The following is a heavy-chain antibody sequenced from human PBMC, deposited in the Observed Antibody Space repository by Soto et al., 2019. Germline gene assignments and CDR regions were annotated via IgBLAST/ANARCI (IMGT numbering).Heavy chain of an antibody. J-gene: IGHJ2*01. D-gene: IGHD2-15*01. CDR1: GFTFSSYA. V-gene: IGHV3-23*01. Sequence: GGSLRLSCAASGFTFSSYAMSWVRQAPGKGLEWVSAISGSGGSTYYADSVKGRFTISRDNSKNTLYLQMNSLRAEDTAVYYCAKDRGPQKRGYCSGGSCYPHWYFDLWGRGTLVTVSS. CDR3: AKDRGPQKRGYCSGGSCYPHWYFDL. CDR2: ISGSGGST.